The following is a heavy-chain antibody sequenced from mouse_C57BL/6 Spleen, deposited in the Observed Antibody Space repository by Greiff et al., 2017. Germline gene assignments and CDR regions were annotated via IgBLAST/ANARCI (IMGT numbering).Heavy chain of an antibody. CDR2: INPNNGGT. CDR3: ARGYGNYPYFDY. J-gene: IGHJ2*01. D-gene: IGHD2-1*01. Sequence: EVQLQQSGPELVKPGASVKISCKASGYTFTDYYMNWVKQSHGKSLEWIGDINPNNGGTSYNQKFKGKATLTVDKSSSTAYMELRSLTSEDSAVYYCARGYGNYPYFDYWGQGTTLTVSS. V-gene: IGHV1-26*01. CDR1: GYTFTDYY.